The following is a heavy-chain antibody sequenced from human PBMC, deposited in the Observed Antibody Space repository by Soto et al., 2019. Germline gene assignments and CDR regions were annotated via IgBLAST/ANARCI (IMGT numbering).Heavy chain of an antibody. D-gene: IGHD4-4*01. Sequence: QVQLQESGPGLVRPSQTLSLTCTVSGGSISTSGDYWSWIRQHPGKGLEWIGYISFRGLTDYNPSLKSRLTLSVDTSANQFSLNLTSVTAADTTIYFCAIVANDFSYGWFDPWGQGTLVTVSS. CDR3: AIVANDFSYGWFDP. CDR2: ISFRGLT. CDR1: GGSISTSGDY. J-gene: IGHJ5*02. V-gene: IGHV4-31*03.